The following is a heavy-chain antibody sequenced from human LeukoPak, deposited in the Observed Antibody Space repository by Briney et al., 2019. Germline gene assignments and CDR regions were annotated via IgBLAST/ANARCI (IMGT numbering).Heavy chain of an antibody. CDR3: ARRIWGRSSGWYRGPRNAFDI. D-gene: IGHD6-19*01. Sequence: SETLSLTCAVYGGSFSGYYWSWIRQPPGKGLEWIGEINHSGSTNYNPSLKSRVTISVDTSKNQFSLKLSSVTAADTAVYYCARRIWGRSSGWYRGPRNAFDIWGQGTMVTVSS. CDR1: GGSFSGYY. V-gene: IGHV4-34*01. J-gene: IGHJ3*02. CDR2: INHSGST.